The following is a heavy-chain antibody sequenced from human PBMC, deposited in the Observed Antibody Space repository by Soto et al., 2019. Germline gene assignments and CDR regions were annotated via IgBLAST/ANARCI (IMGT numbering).Heavy chain of an antibody. CDR1: GGSFSGYY. D-gene: IGHD6-13*01. CDR3: ARDASIAAAGTAGGAYFDY. J-gene: IGHJ4*02. V-gene: IGHV4-34*01. Sequence: SETLSLTCAVYGGSFSGYYWSWIRQPPGKGLEWIGEINHSGSTNYNPSLKSRVTISVDTSKNQFSLKLSSVTAADTAVYYCARDASIAAAGTAGGAYFDYWGQGTLVTVSS. CDR2: INHSGST.